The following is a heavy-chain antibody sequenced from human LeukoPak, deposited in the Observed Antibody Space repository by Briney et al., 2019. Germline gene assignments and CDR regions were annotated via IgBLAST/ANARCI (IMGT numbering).Heavy chain of an antibody. CDR3: ARRCYDFWSGYYFSKELKISNNWFDP. D-gene: IGHD3-3*01. CDR2: ISAYNGNT. CDR1: GYTFTSYG. V-gene: IGHV1-18*01. J-gene: IGHJ5*02. Sequence: GASVKVSCKASGYTFTSYGISWVRQAPGQGLEWMGWISAYNGNTNYAQKLQGRVTMTTDTSTSTAYMELRSLRSDDTAVYYCARRCYDFWSGYYFSKELKISNNWFDPWGQGTLVTVSS.